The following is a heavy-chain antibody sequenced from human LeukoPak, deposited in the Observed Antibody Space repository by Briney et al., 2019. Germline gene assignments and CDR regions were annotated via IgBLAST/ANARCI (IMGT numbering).Heavy chain of an antibody. CDR2: ISSNGGNT. CDR3: ARANSAWYYYAGDY. CDR1: GFTFSSYA. Sequence: PGGSLRLSCAASGFTFSSYAMYWVRQAPEQGLEYVSAISSNGGNTFYANSVKGRFTISRDNSKNTLYLQIGSLRAEDMAVYYCARANSAWYYYAGDYWGQGTLVTVSS. J-gene: IGHJ4*02. D-gene: IGHD3-10*01. V-gene: IGHV3-64*01.